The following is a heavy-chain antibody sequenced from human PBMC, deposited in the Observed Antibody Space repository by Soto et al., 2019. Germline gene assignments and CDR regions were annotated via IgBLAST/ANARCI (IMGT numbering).Heavy chain of an antibody. Sequence: SETLSLTCVVYGGSFSGYYWSWIRQSPGKGLEWIGGINHRGSTNYNPSLESRVTISVDKSKNQFSLKLPSVTAADTAMYYCARDGFCTSTTCRVGNWFDPWGQGTLVTVSS. V-gene: IGHV4-34*01. CDR3: ARDGFCTSTTCRVGNWFDP. CDR2: INHRGST. D-gene: IGHD2-2*01. CDR1: GGSFSGYY. J-gene: IGHJ5*02.